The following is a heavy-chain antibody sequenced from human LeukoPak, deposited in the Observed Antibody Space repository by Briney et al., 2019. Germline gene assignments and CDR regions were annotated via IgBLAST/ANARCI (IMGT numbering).Heavy chain of an antibody. CDR3: AKFPYYYDSRGSIRFDY. CDR1: GFTFSSYD. J-gene: IGHJ4*02. V-gene: IGHV3-30*18. D-gene: IGHD3-22*01. Sequence: PGGSLRLFYAFSGFTFSSYDMHWVSQAPGKGLEWVAVISYDGSNKYYADSVKGRFTISRDNSKNTRYLQMNSLRAEDTAVYYCAKFPYYYDSRGSIRFDYWGQGTLVTVSS. CDR2: ISYDGSNK.